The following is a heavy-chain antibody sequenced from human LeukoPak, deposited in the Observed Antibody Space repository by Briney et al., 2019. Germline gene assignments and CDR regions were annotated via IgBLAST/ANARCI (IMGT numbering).Heavy chain of an antibody. CDR3: ARDRYSGYEDGNWFDP. D-gene: IGHD5-12*01. J-gene: IGHJ5*02. V-gene: IGHV3-21*01. CDR1: GFTFSSYS. CDR2: ISSSSSYI. Sequence: GGSLRLSCAASGFTFSSYSMNWVRQAPGKGLEWVSSISSSSSYIYYADSVKGRFTISRDNAKNSLYLQMNSLRAADTAVYYCARDRYSGYEDGNWFDPWGQGTLVTVSS.